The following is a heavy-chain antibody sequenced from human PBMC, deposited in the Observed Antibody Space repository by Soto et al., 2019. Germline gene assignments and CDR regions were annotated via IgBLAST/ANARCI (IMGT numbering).Heavy chain of an antibody. Sequence: EVQLVQSGAEVKKPGESLKISCKGSGYSFTTYWIGWVRQMPGKGLEWMGIIHPGDSDSRYSPSFQGQVTISADRSISTAYLQWSSLKASDTAMYFCARTMLRGLNDPGWFDSWGQGTLVTVSS. CDR2: IHPGDSDS. CDR3: ARTMLRGLNDPGWFDS. V-gene: IGHV5-51*01. D-gene: IGHD3-10*01. CDR1: GYSFTTYW. J-gene: IGHJ5*01.